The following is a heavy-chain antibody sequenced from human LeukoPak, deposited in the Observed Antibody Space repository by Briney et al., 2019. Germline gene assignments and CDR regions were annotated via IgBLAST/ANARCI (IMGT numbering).Heavy chain of an antibody. Sequence: PGGSLRLSCAASGFTFSSYGMHWVRQAPGKGLEWVAGIWYDGNNKYYADPVKGRFTISRDNSKNTLYVQMNSLRAEDTAVYYCARGPYDDSSGFLFDYWGQGTLVTVSS. CDR2: IWYDGNNK. V-gene: IGHV3-33*01. D-gene: IGHD3-22*01. CDR3: ARGPYDDSSGFLFDY. CDR1: GFTFSSYG. J-gene: IGHJ4*02.